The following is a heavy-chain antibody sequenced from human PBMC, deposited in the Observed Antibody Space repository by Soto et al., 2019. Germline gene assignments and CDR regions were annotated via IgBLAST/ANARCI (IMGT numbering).Heavy chain of an antibody. D-gene: IGHD4-4*01. Sequence: LRLSCAASGFPFSSYVMSWVRQAPGKGLEWVSGISGGGSNTFYADYVKGRFTISRDNSKNTLLLQMNSLGAEDTAVYYCAKDSNKYSSSLRGRYFDYWGQGIGVTVSS. J-gene: IGHJ4*02. CDR1: GFPFSSYV. CDR3: AKDSNKYSSSLRGRYFDY. V-gene: IGHV3-23*01. CDR2: ISGGGSNT.